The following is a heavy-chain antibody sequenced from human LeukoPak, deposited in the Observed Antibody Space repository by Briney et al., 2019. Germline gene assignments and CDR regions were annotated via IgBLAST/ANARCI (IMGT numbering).Heavy chain of an antibody. J-gene: IGHJ6*03. V-gene: IGHV4-39*01. CDR3: ARLITMVRGVIITYHYYYYMDV. D-gene: IGHD3-10*01. CDR2: IYYSGST. CDR1: GGSISSSSYY. Sequence: SETLSLTCTVSGGSISSSSYYWGWIRQPPGKGLERIGCIYYSGSTYYNPCLKCRFNISVEKTKNTFSLKLSSVTAADTAVYYCARLITMVRGVIITYHYYYYMDVWGKGTTVTVSS.